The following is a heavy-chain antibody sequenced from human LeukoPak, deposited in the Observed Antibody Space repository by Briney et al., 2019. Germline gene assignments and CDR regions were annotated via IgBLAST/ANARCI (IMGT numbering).Heavy chain of an antibody. D-gene: IGHD6-13*01. Sequence: GGSLRLSCAASEFTFSYYNLNWVRQAPGKGLEWVSSITSTGSYIYYADSVKGRFTISRDNAKNSLYLQMNSLRAEDTAVYYCARIAGYPLMDVWGKGTTVTVSS. J-gene: IGHJ6*03. CDR3: ARIAGYPLMDV. CDR1: EFTFSYYN. CDR2: ITSTGSYI. V-gene: IGHV3-21*01.